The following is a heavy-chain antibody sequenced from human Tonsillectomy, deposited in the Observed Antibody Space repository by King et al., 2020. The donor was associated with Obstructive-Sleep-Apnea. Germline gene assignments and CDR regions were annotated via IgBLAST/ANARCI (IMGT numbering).Heavy chain of an antibody. Sequence: VQLVESGGGLVKPGGSLRLSCAASGFTFSDYYMSWIRQAPGKGLEWVSYISSSGSTIYYADSVKGRFTISRDNAKNSLYLQMNSLRAEDTAGYYCAGVAEHWVPAATYNWFDPWGQGTLVTVSS. CDR2: ISSSGSTI. CDR1: GFTFSDYY. V-gene: IGHV3-11*01. J-gene: IGHJ5*02. D-gene: IGHD2-2*01. CDR3: AGVAEHWVPAATYNWFDP.